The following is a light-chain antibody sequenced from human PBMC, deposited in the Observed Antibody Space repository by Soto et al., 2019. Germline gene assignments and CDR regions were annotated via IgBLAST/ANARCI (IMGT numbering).Light chain of an antibody. J-gene: IGKJ2*01. CDR3: QQYNTWPPYT. V-gene: IGKV3-15*01. CDR1: QSVSSN. Sequence: EIVMTQSPATLSVSPGERATLSCGASQSVSSNLAWYQQKPGQAPRLLIYGASTRATDIPARFSGSGSGTDFTLTISSLQSEDFAVYYCQQYNTWPPYTFGQGTKLEIK. CDR2: GAS.